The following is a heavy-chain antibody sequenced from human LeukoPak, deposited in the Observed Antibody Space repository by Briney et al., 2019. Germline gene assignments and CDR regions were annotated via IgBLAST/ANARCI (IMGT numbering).Heavy chain of an antibody. CDR2: IKQDGSER. J-gene: IGHJ4*02. D-gene: IGHD6-13*01. V-gene: IGHV3-7*01. CDR3: VRAIAAAASY. Sequence: GGSLRLSCATSGFTFSNYWMHWVRQAPGRGLEWVTNIKQDGSERYYVDSVKGRFTITRDNAKNSLSLQMNSLRAEDTAVYYCVRAIAAAASYWGQGTLVTVSS. CDR1: GFTFSNYW.